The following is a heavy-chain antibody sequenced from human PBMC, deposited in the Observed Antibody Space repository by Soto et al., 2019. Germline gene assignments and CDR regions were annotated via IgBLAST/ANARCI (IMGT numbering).Heavy chain of an antibody. Sequence: QVQLVQSGAEVKKPGASVKVSCKASGYTFTSYYMHWVRQAPGQGLEWMGIINPSGGSTSYAQKFQGRVTLPRDTSTSTVYMELSSLRSEDTAVYYCARVSSWSCFDYWGQGTLVTVSS. CDR2: INPSGGST. CDR1: GYTFTSYY. J-gene: IGHJ4*02. D-gene: IGHD6-13*01. V-gene: IGHV1-46*01. CDR3: ARVSSWSCFDY.